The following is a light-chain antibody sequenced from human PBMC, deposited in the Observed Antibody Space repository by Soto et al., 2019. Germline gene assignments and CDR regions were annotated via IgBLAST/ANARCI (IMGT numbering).Light chain of an antibody. V-gene: IGKV2-24*01. CDR2: KIS. J-gene: IGKJ4*01. CDR3: QQLHTSPLT. CDR1: QSLVHSDGNTY. Sequence: VLTQTPLSSPFALGQPASISCSSSQSLVHSDGNTYLTWLHQRPGQPPRVLIYKISNRFSGVPDRFSGSGSGTDFTLTISSLQAEDVAVYYCQQLHTSPLTFGGGTKVDIK.